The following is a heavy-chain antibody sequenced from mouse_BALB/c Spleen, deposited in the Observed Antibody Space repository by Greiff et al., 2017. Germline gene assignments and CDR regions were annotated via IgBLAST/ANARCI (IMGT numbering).Heavy chain of an antibody. CDR2: ISYDGSN. CDR1: GYSITSGYY. V-gene: IGHV3-6*02. CDR3: ARGNWALDY. D-gene: IGHD4-1*01. Sequence: EVQLVESGPGLVKPSQSLSLTCSVTGYSITSGYYWNWIRQFPGNKLEWMGYISYDGSNNYNPSLKNRISITRDTSKNQFFLKLNSVTTEDTATYYCARGNWALDYWGQGTTLTVSS. J-gene: IGHJ2*01.